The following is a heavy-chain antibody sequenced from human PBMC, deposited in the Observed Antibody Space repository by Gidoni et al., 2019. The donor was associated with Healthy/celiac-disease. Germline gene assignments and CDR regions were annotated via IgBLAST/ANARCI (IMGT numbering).Heavy chain of an antibody. V-gene: IGHV1-69*02. D-gene: IGHD3-22*01. CDR3: ARMRCHYDSSGYYHAFDI. Sequence: QVQLVQSGAEVKKTGSSVKVSCKASGGTFSSYTISWVRQAPGQGLEWMGRIIPILGIANYAQKFQGRVTITADKSTSTAYMELSSLRSEDTAVYYCARMRCHYDSSGYYHAFDIWGQGTMVTVSS. J-gene: IGHJ3*02. CDR2: IIPILGIA. CDR1: GGTFSSYT.